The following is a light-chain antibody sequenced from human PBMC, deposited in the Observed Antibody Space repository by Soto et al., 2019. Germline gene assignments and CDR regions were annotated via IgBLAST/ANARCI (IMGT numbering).Light chain of an antibody. V-gene: IGKV1-33*01. Sequence: DLQMTQSPSSLSASVGDRVTITCQASQDITNDLNWYQQKPGKAPKVLIYEASNLETGVPSRFSGSGSGTDFTFTISSLEPEDIATYFCKQDDNVPLTFGGGTKVEIK. CDR1: QDITND. CDR2: EAS. CDR3: KQDDNVPLT. J-gene: IGKJ4*01.